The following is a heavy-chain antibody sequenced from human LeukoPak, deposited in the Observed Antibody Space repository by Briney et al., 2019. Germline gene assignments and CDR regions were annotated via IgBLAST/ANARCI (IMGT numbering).Heavy chain of an antibody. CDR2: IYHSGST. J-gene: IGHJ3*02. CDR3: ASGSGWYRRDAFDI. CDR1: GGSISSSNW. V-gene: IGHV4-4*02. Sequence: SGTLSLTCAVSGGSISSSNWWSWVRHPPGKGLEWSGEIYHSGSTNYNPSLKSRVTISVDKSKNQFSLKLSSVTAADTPVYYCASGSGWYRRDAFDIWGQGTMVTVSS. D-gene: IGHD6-19*01.